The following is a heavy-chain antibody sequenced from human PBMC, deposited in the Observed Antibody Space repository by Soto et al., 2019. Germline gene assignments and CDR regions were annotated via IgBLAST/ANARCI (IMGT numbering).Heavy chain of an antibody. CDR2: MNPNSGNT. CDR1: GYTFTSYD. V-gene: IGHV1-8*01. J-gene: IGHJ4*02. CDR3: ARGSGVFGWLRFQRYYFDY. Sequence: ASVKVSCKASGYTFTSYDINWVRQATGQGLEWMGWMNPNSGNTGYAQKFQGRVTMTRNTSISTAYMELSSLRSEDTAVYYCARGSGVFGWLRFQRYYFDYWGQGTLVTVSS. D-gene: IGHD5-12*01.